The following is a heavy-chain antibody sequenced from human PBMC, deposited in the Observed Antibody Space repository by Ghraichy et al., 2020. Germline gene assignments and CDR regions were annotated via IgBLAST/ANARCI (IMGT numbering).Heavy chain of an antibody. J-gene: IGHJ4*02. Sequence: GESLNISCVASGFNFSTYAMHWVRQAPGKGLKWVAFIRYDGSSKYHEDSVRGRFTISRDNSKNTLYLQMNSVRPEDTAMYYCARDLNFDYWGQGTLVTVSS. CDR3: ARDLNFDY. CDR2: IRYDGSSK. D-gene: IGHD3-10*01. CDR1: GFNFSTYA. V-gene: IGHV3-30*02.